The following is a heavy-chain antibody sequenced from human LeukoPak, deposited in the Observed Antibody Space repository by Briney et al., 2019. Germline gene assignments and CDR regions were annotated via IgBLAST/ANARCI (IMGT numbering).Heavy chain of an antibody. CDR1: GFTFSGYA. CDR2: ISGSGGST. V-gene: IGHV3-23*01. J-gene: IGHJ3*02. Sequence: GGSLRLSCAASGFTFSGYAMSWVRQAPGKGLEWVSAISGSGGSTYYADSVKGRFTISRDNSKNTLYLQMNSLRAEDAAVYYCAKNSNRAFDIWGQGTMVTVSS. D-gene: IGHD1-14*01. CDR3: AKNSNRAFDI.